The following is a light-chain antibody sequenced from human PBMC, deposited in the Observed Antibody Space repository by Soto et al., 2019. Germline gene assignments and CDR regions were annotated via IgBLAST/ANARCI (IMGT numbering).Light chain of an antibody. J-gene: IGKJ1*01. CDR3: QQYGSSQWT. V-gene: IGKV3-20*01. Sequence: EVVFTQSASTLSLSPGERATLSCRASHSVSSYLAWYQQKPCQAPRLLIYDASNRATGIPARFSGSGSGTDFTLTISRLEPEDFAVYYCQQYGSSQWTFGQGTKVDIK. CDR2: DAS. CDR1: HSVSSY.